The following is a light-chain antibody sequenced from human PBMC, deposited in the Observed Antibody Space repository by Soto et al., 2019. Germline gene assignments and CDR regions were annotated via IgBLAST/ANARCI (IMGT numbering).Light chain of an antibody. CDR1: KSVSIN. V-gene: IGKV3-15*01. Sequence: ETVMTQSPATLSVSPGERVTLSCRASKSVSINLAWYQQKPGQAPRLLIYCASTRATGIPDRFSGSASGTEFTLTISSLQSEDFAVYYCQHYNNWPLYTFGQGTKLEIK. CDR3: QHYNNWPLYT. J-gene: IGKJ2*01. CDR2: CAS.